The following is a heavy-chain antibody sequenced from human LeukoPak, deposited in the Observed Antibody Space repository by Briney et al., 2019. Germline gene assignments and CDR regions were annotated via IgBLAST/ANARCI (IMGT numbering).Heavy chain of an antibody. CDR3: AKVRSDITMIVDSFDY. V-gene: IGHV3-23*01. J-gene: IGHJ4*02. CDR2: ISGSGGST. Sequence: GGSLRLSCAASGFTFSSYAMSWVRQAPGKGLEWVSAISGSGGSTYYVDSVKGRFNISRDNSKNTLYLQMNSLRAEDTAVYYCAKVRSDITMIVDSFDYWGQGTLVTVSS. D-gene: IGHD3-22*01. CDR1: GFTFSSYA.